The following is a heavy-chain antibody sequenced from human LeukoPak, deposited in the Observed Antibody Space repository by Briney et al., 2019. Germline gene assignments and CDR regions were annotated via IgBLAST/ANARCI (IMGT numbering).Heavy chain of an antibody. V-gene: IGHV1-3*01. CDR1: GYTFTIFA. CDR3: AREEWLRHFAY. J-gene: IGHJ4*02. Sequence: ASVKVSCKASGYTFTIFAMHWVRQAPGQRLEWMGWINVGTGKTKYSQKFQDRLTITRDTTASTAYMDLSSLRYEDTAVYYCAREEWLRHFAYWGQGTLVTVSS. D-gene: IGHD5-12*01. CDR2: INVGTGKT.